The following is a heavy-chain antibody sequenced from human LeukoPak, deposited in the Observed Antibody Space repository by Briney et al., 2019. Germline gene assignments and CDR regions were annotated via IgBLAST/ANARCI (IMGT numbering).Heavy chain of an antibody. CDR1: GYTFTSYD. CDR2: RNPNSGNT. Sequence: ASVKVSCKASGYTFTSYDINWVRQATGQGLEWMVWRNPNSGNTGYAQKFQGRVTMTRDTSISTAYMELSRLRSDDTAVYYCAREVDYYDTSDYFHLGYWGQGTLVTVSS. D-gene: IGHD3-22*01. CDR3: AREVDYYDTSDYFHLGY. J-gene: IGHJ4*02. V-gene: IGHV1-8*02.